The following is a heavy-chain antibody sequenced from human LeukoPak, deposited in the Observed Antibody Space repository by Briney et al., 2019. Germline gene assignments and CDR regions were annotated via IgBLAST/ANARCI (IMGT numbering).Heavy chain of an antibody. Sequence: GASVKVSCKASGYTFTGYYMHWVRQAPGQGLEWMGWINPNSGGTNYAQKFQGRVTMTRDTSISTAYMELSRLRSDDTAVYYCARDGEVPMIVGAAGAFDIWGQGTMVTVSS. CDR3: ARDGEVPMIVGAAGAFDI. J-gene: IGHJ3*02. V-gene: IGHV1-2*02. CDR2: INPNSGGT. D-gene: IGHD3-22*01. CDR1: GYTFTGYY.